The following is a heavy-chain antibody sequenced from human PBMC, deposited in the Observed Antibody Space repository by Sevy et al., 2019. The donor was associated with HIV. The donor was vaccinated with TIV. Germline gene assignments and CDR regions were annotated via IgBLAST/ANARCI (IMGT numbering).Heavy chain of an antibody. Sequence: GGYLRLSCSASRFTFSNYAMHWVRQAPGKGLEYVSGLSSDNAGSTYYADSVNGRFTISRDNSKNTLYLQMSSLRTEDTAVYYCVKDRIETILWSKGDWFDPWGHGTLVTVSS. CDR2: LSSDNAGST. V-gene: IGHV3-64D*06. J-gene: IGHJ5*02. CDR1: RFTFSNYA. CDR3: VKDRIETILWSKGDWFDP. D-gene: IGHD3-9*01.